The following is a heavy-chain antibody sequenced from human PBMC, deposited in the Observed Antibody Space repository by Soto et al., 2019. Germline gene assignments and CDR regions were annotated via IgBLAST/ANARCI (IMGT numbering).Heavy chain of an antibody. D-gene: IGHD1-7*01. CDR2: TNPSSGAT. J-gene: IGHJ6*02. V-gene: IGHV1-2*02. CDR1: GYTLIGHY. CDR3: AREAGTTGNYYFGMDV. Sequence: QVQLVQSGAEVKKPGASVKVSCKASGYTLIGHYLHWVRQAPGQGLEWLGWTNPSSGATNFAQKFQGRVTMTRDTSISTAYLELSRLRSDDTAIYYCAREAGTTGNYYFGMDVWGQGTMVTVSS.